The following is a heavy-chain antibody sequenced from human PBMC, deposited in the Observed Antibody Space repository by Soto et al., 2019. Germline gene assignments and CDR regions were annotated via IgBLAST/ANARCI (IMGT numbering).Heavy chain of an antibody. Sequence: ASMKVSCKASGCTFNRNTIIWVRQAPGQGLEWMGGIIPIFGTANYAQKFQGRVTITADESTNTAYMELSRLRSEDTAVYYCARTFDYDSSGYYYAYWGQGTLVTVSS. D-gene: IGHD3-22*01. V-gene: IGHV1-69*13. CDR1: GCTFNRNT. CDR2: IIPIFGTA. CDR3: ARTFDYDSSGYYYAY. J-gene: IGHJ4*02.